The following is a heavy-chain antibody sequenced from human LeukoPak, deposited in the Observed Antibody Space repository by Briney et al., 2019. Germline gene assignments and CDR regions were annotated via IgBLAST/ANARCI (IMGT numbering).Heavy chain of an antibody. CDR2: IHSSGTT. Sequence: SGTLSLTCTVSGGSIRNYFWSWIRQPPGKGLEWIGYIHSSGTTDYNPSLESRVTISVDTSKNQFSLKLSSVTAADTAVYYCARDLFFVWGSYRYGDDYWGQGTLVTVSS. D-gene: IGHD3-16*02. CDR3: ARDLFFVWGSYRYGDDY. CDR1: GGSIRNYF. V-gene: IGHV4-4*08. J-gene: IGHJ4*02.